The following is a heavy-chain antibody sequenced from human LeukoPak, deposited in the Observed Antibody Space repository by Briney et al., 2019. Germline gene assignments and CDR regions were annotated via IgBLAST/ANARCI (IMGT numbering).Heavy chain of an antibody. CDR3: ARDYYYDSSGYYDY. Sequence: PGGSLRLSCAASEFTFSSYWMHWVRQAPGKGLVWVSRINSDGSSTSYADSVKGRFTISRDNAKNTLYLQMNSLRAGDTAVYYCARDYYYDSSGYYDYWGQGTLVTVSS. CDR1: EFTFSSYW. CDR2: INSDGSST. D-gene: IGHD3-22*01. V-gene: IGHV3-74*01. J-gene: IGHJ4*02.